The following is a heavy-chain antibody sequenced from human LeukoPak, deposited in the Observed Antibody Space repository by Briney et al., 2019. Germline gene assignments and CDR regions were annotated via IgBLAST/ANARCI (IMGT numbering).Heavy chain of an antibody. CDR2: ISGSGGST. J-gene: IGHJ5*02. V-gene: IGHV3-23*01. CDR3: AKDQFSSGLNWFDP. CDR1: GFTFSSYA. D-gene: IGHD6-19*01. Sequence: GGSLRLSCAASGFTFSSYAMSWVRQAPGKGLEWVSAISGSGGSTYYADSVKGRFTITRDNSKNTLYLQMNSLRAEDTAVYYCAKDQFSSGLNWFDPWGQGTLVTVSS.